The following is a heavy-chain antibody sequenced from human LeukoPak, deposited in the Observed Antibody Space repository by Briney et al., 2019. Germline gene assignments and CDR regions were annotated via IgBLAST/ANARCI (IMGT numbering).Heavy chain of an antibody. Sequence: SETLSLTCTVSSSSISRYYWGRIRQPPGKGLEWIGYIHYTGSTNYNPSVKNRVTISLDTSKNQFSLKLTSVTAADTAMYYCATMTTAVFDYWGQGTLVTVSS. CDR2: IHYTGST. D-gene: IGHD3-22*01. CDR3: ATMTTAVFDY. CDR1: SSSISRYY. J-gene: IGHJ4*02. V-gene: IGHV4-59*01.